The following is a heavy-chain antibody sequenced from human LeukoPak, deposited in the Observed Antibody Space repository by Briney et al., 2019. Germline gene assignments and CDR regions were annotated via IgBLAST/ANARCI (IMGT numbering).Heavy chain of an antibody. CDR2: INHSGST. Sequence: SETLSLTCAVYGGSFSGYYWSWIRQPPRKGLEWIGEINHSGSTNYNPSLKSRVTISVDTSKNQFSLKLSSVTAADTAVYYCARGLPSHFDYWGQGTLVTVSS. CDR3: ARGLPSHFDY. V-gene: IGHV4-34*01. CDR1: GGSFSGYY. J-gene: IGHJ4*02.